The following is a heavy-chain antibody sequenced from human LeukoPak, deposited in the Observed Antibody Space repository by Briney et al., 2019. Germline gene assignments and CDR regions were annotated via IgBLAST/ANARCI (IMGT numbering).Heavy chain of an antibody. CDR2: IWYDGSNK. Sequence: HAGGSLRLSCAASGFTFSSYGMHWVRQAPGKGLEWVAVIWYDGSNKYYADSVKGRFTISRDNSENTLYLQMNSLRAEDTAVYYCARGLSHFSYYYDSSGYYAQGGDAFDIWGQGTMVTVSS. D-gene: IGHD3-22*01. V-gene: IGHV3-33*01. CDR1: GFTFSSYG. J-gene: IGHJ3*02. CDR3: ARGLSHFSYYYDSSGYYAQGGDAFDI.